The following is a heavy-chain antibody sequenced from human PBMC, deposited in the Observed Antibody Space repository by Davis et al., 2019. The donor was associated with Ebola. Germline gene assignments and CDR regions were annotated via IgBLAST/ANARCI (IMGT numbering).Heavy chain of an antibody. Sequence: GESLKISCSTSGFTFNDYAMHWVRQAPGRGLDFVSGINDNGGRTHYADSVKGRFIISRDSSRSTVYLQMSSLTVDDTALYYCVKDRRGSYAFDIWGQGTMVTASA. J-gene: IGHJ3*02. CDR1: GFTFNDYA. D-gene: IGHD1-26*01. V-gene: IGHV3-64D*06. CDR2: INDNGGRT. CDR3: VKDRRGSYAFDI.